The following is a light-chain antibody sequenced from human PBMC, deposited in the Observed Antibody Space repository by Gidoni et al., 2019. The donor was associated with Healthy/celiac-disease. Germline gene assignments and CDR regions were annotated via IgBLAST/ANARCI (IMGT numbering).Light chain of an antibody. CDR2: GAS. CDR1: QSVSSSY. V-gene: IGKV3-20*01. Sequence: ETVLTHSPCTLSLSPGERATLTCRASQSVSSSYLAWYQQKPGQAPRLLIYGASSRATGIPDRFSGSGSGTDFTLTISRLEPEDFAVYYCQQYGSSPLTFGGGTKVEIK. J-gene: IGKJ4*01. CDR3: QQYGSSPLT.